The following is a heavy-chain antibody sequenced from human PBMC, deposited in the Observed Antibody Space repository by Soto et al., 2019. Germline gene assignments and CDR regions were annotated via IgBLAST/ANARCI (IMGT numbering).Heavy chain of an antibody. CDR3: IRGRSPYYYAY. V-gene: IGHV3-73*01. CDR2: ILSKAGNYAT. D-gene: IGHD4-17*01. J-gene: IGHJ4*02. Sequence: EVQLVESGGGLVQPGGSLKLSCAASGFIFSGSAVHWVRQASGKGLEWVGRILSKAGNYATAYPASMKGRFTISRDDSENTAFLQMNSLKTEATSVYYCIRGRSPYYYAYWGQGTLVAVSS. CDR1: GFIFSGSA.